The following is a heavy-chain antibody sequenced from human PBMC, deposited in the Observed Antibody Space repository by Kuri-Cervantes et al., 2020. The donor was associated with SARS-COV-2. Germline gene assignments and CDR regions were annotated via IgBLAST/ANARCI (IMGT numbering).Heavy chain of an antibody. CDR3: ANNLEGYSYGPFDY. CDR1: GFTFSSYA. CDR2: ISGSGGST. D-gene: IGHD5-18*01. V-gene: IGHV3-23*01. Sequence: GGSLRLSCAASGFTFSSYAMSWVRQAPGKGLEWVSAISGSGGSTHYADSVKGRFTISRDNSKNTLYLQMNSLRAEDTAVYYCANNLEGYSYGPFDYWGQGTLVTVSS. J-gene: IGHJ4*02.